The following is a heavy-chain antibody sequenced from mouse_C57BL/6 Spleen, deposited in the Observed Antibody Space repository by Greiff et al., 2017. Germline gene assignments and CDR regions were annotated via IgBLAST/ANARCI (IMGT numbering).Heavy chain of an antibody. CDR2: INPNNGGT. CDR3: ARGGWYGSSYDYFDY. D-gene: IGHD1-1*01. Sequence: EVQLQQSGPELVKPGASVKISCKASGYTFTDYYMNWVKQSHGKSLEWIGDINPNNGGTSYNQKFKGKATLTVDKSSSTAYMALRSLTSEDSAVYYCARGGWYGSSYDYFDYWGQGTTLTVSS. V-gene: IGHV1-26*01. CDR1: GYTFTDYY. J-gene: IGHJ2*01.